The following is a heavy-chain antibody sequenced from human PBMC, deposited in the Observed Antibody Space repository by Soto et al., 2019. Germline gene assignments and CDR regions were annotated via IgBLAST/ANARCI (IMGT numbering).Heavy chain of an antibody. CDR3: ARESEDLTSNFDY. CDR1: GSTFTRYS. V-gene: IGHV3-21*01. J-gene: IGHJ4*02. Sequence: GGSLRLSCAASGSTFTRYSMNWVRQAPGKGLEWVSSISSTTNYIYYADSMKGRFTVSRDNAKNSVYLEMNSLSAEDTALYYCARESEDLTSNFDYWGRGTLVTVSS. CDR2: ISSTTNYI.